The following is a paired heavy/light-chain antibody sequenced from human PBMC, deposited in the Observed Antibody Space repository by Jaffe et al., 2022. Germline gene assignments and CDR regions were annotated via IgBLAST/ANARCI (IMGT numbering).Heavy chain of an antibody. J-gene: IGHJ4*02. D-gene: IGHD3-16*02. CDR1: GASISSYY. Sequence: QVQLQESGPGLVKPSESLSLTCTVSGASISSYYWSWIRQPPGKGLEWIGYIYYSGTTNYNPSLKSRVTISVDTSKNQFSLKLSSVTAADTAVYYCARGAPIDVEKYFFDYWGQGTLVTVSS. CDR2: IYYSGTT. V-gene: IGHV4-59*01. CDR3: ARGAPIDVEKYFFDY.
Light chain of an antibody. Sequence: DIQMTQSPSSLSASVGDRVTITCRASQSISNYLNWYQQKPGKAPKLVIYAASSLQSGVPSRFSGSGSATDFTLTISSLQPEDFATYYCQQSYSPPPTFGGGTKVEIK. V-gene: IGKV1-39*01. CDR3: QQSYSPPPT. J-gene: IGKJ4*01. CDR1: QSISNY. CDR2: AAS.